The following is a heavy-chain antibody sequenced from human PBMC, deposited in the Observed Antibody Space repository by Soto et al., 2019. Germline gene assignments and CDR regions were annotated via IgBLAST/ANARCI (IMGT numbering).Heavy chain of an antibody. CDR3: ARDLVAYSSSWFDY. V-gene: IGHV3-33*01. CDR1: GLTFSSYG. D-gene: IGHD6-13*01. Sequence: QVQLVESGGGVVQPGRSLRLSCAASGLTFSSYGMHWVRQAPGKGLEWVAVIWYDGSNKYYADSVKGRFTISRDNSKNTLYLQMNSLRAEDTAVYYCARDLVAYSSSWFDYWGQGTLVTVSS. CDR2: IWYDGSNK. J-gene: IGHJ4*02.